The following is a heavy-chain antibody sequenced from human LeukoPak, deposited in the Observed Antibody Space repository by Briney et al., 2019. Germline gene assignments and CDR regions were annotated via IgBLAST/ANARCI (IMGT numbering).Heavy chain of an antibody. Sequence: GGSLRLSRAASGFTSSSYAMSWVRQAPGKGLEWVSAISGSGGSTYYADSVKGRFTISRDNSKNTLYLQMNSLRAEDTAVYYCAKASAVYVDVYFDYWGQGTLVTVSS. CDR1: GFTSSSYA. D-gene: IGHD2-8*01. V-gene: IGHV3-23*01. CDR3: AKASAVYVDVYFDY. J-gene: IGHJ4*02. CDR2: ISGSGGST.